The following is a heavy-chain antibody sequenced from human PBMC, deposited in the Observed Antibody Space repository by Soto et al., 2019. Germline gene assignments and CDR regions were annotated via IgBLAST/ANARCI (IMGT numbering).Heavy chain of an antibody. CDR3: AKTKTPHVRNGVDV. Sequence: SETLSLTCAVYGGSFSGYYWSWIRQPPGKGLEWIGEINHSGSTNYNPSLKSRVTISVDTSKNQFSLKLSSVTAADTAVYYCAKTKTPHVRNGVDVWGQGTTVTVSS. CDR2: INHSGST. D-gene: IGHD1-1*01. CDR1: GGSFSGYY. V-gene: IGHV4-34*01. J-gene: IGHJ6*02.